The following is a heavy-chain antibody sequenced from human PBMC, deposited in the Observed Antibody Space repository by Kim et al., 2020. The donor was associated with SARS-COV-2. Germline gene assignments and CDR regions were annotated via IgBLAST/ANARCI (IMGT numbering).Heavy chain of an antibody. D-gene: IGHD3-9*01. CDR1: GFTFTSRA. V-gene: IGHV3-23*01. CDR3: AKENPSNDWRAFDS. J-gene: IGHJ4*02. Sequence: GGSLRLSCVASGFTFTSRAMSWVRQSPVKGLEWVASINNGGNPYYANSVKGRFTISRDITKNTLYFQMNSVRADDTALYYCAKENPSNDWRAFDSWGQGTRVSVSS. CDR2: INNGGNP.